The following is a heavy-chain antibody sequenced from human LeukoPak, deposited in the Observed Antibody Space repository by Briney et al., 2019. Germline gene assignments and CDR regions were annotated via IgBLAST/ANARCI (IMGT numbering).Heavy chain of an antibody. CDR3: ARVDDSSVIDY. Sequence: GSLRLSCAASGFTFSNALMNWGRQAPGKGLEWIGYIYYSGSTNYNPSLKSRVTISVDTSKNQFSLRLSSVTAADTAVYYCARVDDSSVIDYWGQGTLVTVSS. D-gene: IGHD3-22*01. V-gene: IGHV4-59*01. CDR1: GFTFSNAL. CDR2: IYYSGST. J-gene: IGHJ4*02.